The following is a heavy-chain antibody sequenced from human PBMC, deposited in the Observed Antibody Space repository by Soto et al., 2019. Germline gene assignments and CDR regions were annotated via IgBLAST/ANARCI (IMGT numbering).Heavy chain of an antibody. CDR1: GFSLSDPTMG. D-gene: IGHD3-10*02. CDR2: IFPNHEK. J-gene: IGHJ4*02. CDR3: ARVVPTGLVFTFDS. Sequence: QVTLTESGPVLVRPTETLTLTCTVSGFSLSDPTMGVSWIRQAPGKALEWLVHIFPNHEKSYRASLQSRLSSSNDVSASQVVLTMTDVGPGDTDTYYCARVVPTGLVFTFDSWGQGALVSVSS. V-gene: IGHV2-26*01.